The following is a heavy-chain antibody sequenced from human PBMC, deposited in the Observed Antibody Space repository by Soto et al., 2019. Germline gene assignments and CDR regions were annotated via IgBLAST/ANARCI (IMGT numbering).Heavy chain of an antibody. D-gene: IGHD6-19*01. CDR1: GYTFTTYD. V-gene: IGHV1-18*01. J-gene: IGHJ5*02. CDR3: ARSSSRYLNWFVP. Sequence: QVQLVQSGAEMKKPGASVKVSCKASGYTFTTYDITWVRQAPGQGLEWMGWISPDNGNTNSAKKLQGRVTMTTDTSTNTAYMELRSLRSDDTAVYYCARSSSRYLNWFVPWGQGTLVTVSS. CDR2: ISPDNGNT.